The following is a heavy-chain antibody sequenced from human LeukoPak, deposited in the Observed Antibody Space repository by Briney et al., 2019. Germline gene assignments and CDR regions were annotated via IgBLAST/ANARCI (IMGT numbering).Heavy chain of an antibody. D-gene: IGHD3-10*01. CDR2: ISGSGGST. V-gene: IGHV3-23*01. Sequence: GGSLRLSCAASGFTFSSYAMSWVRQAAGKGLEWVLDISGSGGSTYYADSVKGRFTTSRDNTKTALYLQMNSRRAEGTAVYYCPKDRLRGVIIPYFDYWGQGTLVTVSS. J-gene: IGHJ4*02. CDR3: PKDRLRGVIIPYFDY. CDR1: GFTFSSYA.